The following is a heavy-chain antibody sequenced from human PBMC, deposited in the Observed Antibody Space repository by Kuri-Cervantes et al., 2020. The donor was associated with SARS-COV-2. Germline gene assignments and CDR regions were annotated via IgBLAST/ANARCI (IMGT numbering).Heavy chain of an antibody. CDR3: ARDPSRGVRWSGYPNYFDY. J-gene: IGHJ4*02. CDR1: GCPISSGSYY. V-gene: IGHV4-61*02. Sequence: LRLSCTVSGCPISSGSYYWSWIRQPAGKGLEWIGRIYTSGSTNYNPSLKSRVTISVDTSKNQFSLKLSSVTAADTAVYYCARDPSRGVRWSGYPNYFDYWGQGTLVTVSS. D-gene: IGHD3-3*01. CDR2: IYTSGST.